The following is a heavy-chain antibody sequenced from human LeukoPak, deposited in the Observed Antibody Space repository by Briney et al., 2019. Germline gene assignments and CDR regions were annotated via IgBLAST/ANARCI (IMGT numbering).Heavy chain of an antibody. J-gene: IGHJ4*02. Sequence: ASVKVSCKASGYTFTSCGISWVRQAPGQGLEWMGWISAYNGNTNYAQKLQGRVTMTTDTSTSTAYMELRSLRSDDTAVYYCARAIAAAGNSDYWGQGTLVTVSS. D-gene: IGHD6-13*01. V-gene: IGHV1-18*01. CDR3: ARAIAAAGNSDY. CDR2: ISAYNGNT. CDR1: GYTFTSCG.